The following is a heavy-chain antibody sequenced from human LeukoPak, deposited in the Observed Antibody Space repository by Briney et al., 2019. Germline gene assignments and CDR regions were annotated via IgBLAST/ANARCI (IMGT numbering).Heavy chain of an antibody. Sequence: GGSLRLSCAASGFTFSSYAMSWVRQAPGKGLEWVSAISGSGGSTYYADSVKGRFTISRDNSKNTLYLQMNSLRAEDTAVYYCARDSETYYYDGRKGMNYWGQGTLVTVSS. D-gene: IGHD3-22*01. J-gene: IGHJ4*02. CDR2: ISGSGGST. V-gene: IGHV3-23*01. CDR1: GFTFSSYA. CDR3: ARDSETYYYDGRKGMNY.